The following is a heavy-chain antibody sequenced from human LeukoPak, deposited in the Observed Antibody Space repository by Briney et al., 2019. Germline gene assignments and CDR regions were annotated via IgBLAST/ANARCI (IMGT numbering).Heavy chain of an antibody. D-gene: IGHD2-2*01. Sequence: SGGSLRLSCAASGFTFSSYSMNWVRQAPGKGLEWVSSISSSSSYIYYADSVKGRFTISRDNAKNSLYLQMNSLRAEDTAVYYCASIDIVVVPAAIGRYYGMDVWGQGTTVTVSS. J-gene: IGHJ6*02. V-gene: IGHV3-21*01. CDR1: GFTFSSYS. CDR3: ASIDIVVVPAAIGRYYGMDV. CDR2: ISSSSSYI.